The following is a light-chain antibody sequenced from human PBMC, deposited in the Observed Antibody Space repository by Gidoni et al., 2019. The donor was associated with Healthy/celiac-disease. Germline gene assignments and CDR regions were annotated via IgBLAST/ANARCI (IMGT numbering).Light chain of an antibody. CDR2: DDS. Sequence: SYVLTQPPPGSVAPGKTARITCGGNNIGSKSVHWYQQKPGQAPVLVVYDDSDRPSGHPERFSGANSGNTATLTISRVEAGDEADYYCQVWDSSSDHWVFGGGTKLTVL. J-gene: IGLJ3*02. CDR3: QVWDSSSDHWV. V-gene: IGLV3-21*03. CDR1: NIGSKS.